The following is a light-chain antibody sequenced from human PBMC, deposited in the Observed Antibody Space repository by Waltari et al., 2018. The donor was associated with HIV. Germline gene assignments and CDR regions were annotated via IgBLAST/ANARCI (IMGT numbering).Light chain of an antibody. CDR1: TSDTGRSNR. CDR3: SSYTTSSTWV. Sequence: STLTQPPSVPGSLGLSVTPACSGATSDTGRSNRDSWYQQPRGTAPKLIIYEVTNRPSGVAVRFSGSKSGNTAALTISGLQAEDEADYYCSSYTTSSTWVFGGGTQLTVL. CDR2: EVT. V-gene: IGLV2-18*02. J-gene: IGLJ3*02.